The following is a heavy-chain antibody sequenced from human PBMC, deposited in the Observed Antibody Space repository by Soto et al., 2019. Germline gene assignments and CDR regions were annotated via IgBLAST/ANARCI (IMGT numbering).Heavy chain of an antibody. J-gene: IGHJ5*02. CDR2: IYYSGST. V-gene: IGHV4-31*03. CDR3: GRVSRAGITIFSGWLDP. Sequence: SETLSLTCTVSGGSISSGGYYWSWIRQHPGKGLEWIGYIYYSGSTYYNPSLKSRVTISVDTSKNQFSLKLSSVTAADTAVYYCGRVSRAGITIFSGWLDPWGQGTLVTVSS. CDR1: GGSISSGGYY. D-gene: IGHD3-3*01.